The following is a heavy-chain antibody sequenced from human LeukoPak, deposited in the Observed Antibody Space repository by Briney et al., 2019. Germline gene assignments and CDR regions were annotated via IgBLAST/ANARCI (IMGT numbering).Heavy chain of an antibody. CDR2: ISAYNGNT. CDR1: GYTFTSYG. V-gene: IGHV1-18*01. CDR3: ARDGSETRLRFLEWLLRPSMYFDY. D-gene: IGHD3-3*01. Sequence: VASVKVSCKASGYTFTSYGISWVRQAPGQGLEWMGWISAYNGNTNYAQKLQGRVTMTTDTSTSTAYMELRSLRSDDTAVYYCARDGSETRLRFLEWLLRPSMYFDYWGQGTLVTVSS. J-gene: IGHJ4*02.